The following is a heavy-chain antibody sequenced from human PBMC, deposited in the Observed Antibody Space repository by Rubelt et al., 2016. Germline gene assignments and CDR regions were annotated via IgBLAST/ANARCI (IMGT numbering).Heavy chain of an antibody. CDR1: GGSISSSSYY. CDR2: IYYGGRT. Sequence: QLQLQESGPGLVKPSETLSLTCTVSGGSISSSSYYWGWIRQPPGKGLEWIGSIYYGGRTYHNPSLRSRVTISVDTSKNQCSLKLTSVTAADTAMYFCARHRIVRDMTVGGWFDPWGQGTLATVSS. J-gene: IGHJ5*02. V-gene: IGHV4-39*01. CDR3: ARHRIVRDMTVGGWFDP. D-gene: IGHD4/OR15-4a*01.